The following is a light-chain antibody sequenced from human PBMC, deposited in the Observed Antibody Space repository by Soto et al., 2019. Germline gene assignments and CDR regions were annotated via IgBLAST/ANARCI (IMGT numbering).Light chain of an antibody. J-gene: IGKJ5*01. CDR2: KVS. CDR3: MQGTHWPIT. Sequence: VVMTQSPLSPPVTLVQPASLSCRSKHSLVHSDGIAYFSWFQQRPGRSPRRLIYKVSNRDSGVPARFSGSGSGTDFALKISRVEAEDVGVYYCMQGTHWPITFGQGTRLEIK. CDR1: HSLVHSDGIAY. V-gene: IGKV2-30*02.